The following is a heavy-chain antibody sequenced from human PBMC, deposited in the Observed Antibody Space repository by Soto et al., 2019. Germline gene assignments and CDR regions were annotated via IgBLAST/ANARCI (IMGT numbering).Heavy chain of an antibody. D-gene: IGHD4-17*01. J-gene: IGHJ4*02. Sequence: QVQLVQSGAEVKKPGASVKVSCKASGYTFTGYSVGWVRQAPGQGLEWMGWISAYSGDTYYAQRFQDRLTMTTDASTSTGYMELTSLRSDDTAVYYCARPSGSYGDYAWSLKYWGQGTLVTVSS. CDR2: ISAYSGDT. CDR3: ARPSGSYGDYAWSLKY. CDR1: GYTFTGYS. V-gene: IGHV1-18*01.